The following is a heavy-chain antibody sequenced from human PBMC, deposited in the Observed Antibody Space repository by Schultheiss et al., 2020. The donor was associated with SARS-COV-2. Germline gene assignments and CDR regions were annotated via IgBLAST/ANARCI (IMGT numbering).Heavy chain of an antibody. CDR3: ARGGSEAAEPPDY. Sequence: SQTLSLTCTVSGGSISISSYYWGWIRQPPGKGLEWIGSIYYSGSTYYNPSLKSRVTISVDTSKNQFSLKLSSVTAADTAVYYCARGGSEAAEPPDYWGQGTLVTVSS. CDR1: GGSISISSYY. V-gene: IGHV4-39*07. D-gene: IGHD6-13*01. J-gene: IGHJ4*02. CDR2: IYYSGST.